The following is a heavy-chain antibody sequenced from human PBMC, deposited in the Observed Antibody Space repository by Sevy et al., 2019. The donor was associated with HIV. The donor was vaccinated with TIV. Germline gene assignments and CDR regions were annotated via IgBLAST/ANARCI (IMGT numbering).Heavy chain of an antibody. CDR2: IYSGGST. D-gene: IGHD6-13*01. Sequence: GGSLRLSCAASGFTVSSNYMSWVRQAPGKGLEWVSVIYSGGSTYYAYSVKGRFTISRDNSKITLYLQMNSLRAEDTAVYYCARDYSSSWYGPGYYYMDVWGKGTTVTVSS. J-gene: IGHJ6*03. CDR1: GFTVSSNY. V-gene: IGHV3-53*01. CDR3: ARDYSSSWYGPGYYYMDV.